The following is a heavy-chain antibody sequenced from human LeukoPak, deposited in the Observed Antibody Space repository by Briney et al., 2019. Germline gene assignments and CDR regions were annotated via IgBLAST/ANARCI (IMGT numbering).Heavy chain of an antibody. D-gene: IGHD6-13*01. Sequence: GGSLRLSCAASGFTFSGSAMHWVRQASGKGLEWVGRIRSKANSYATAYAASVKGRFTISRDDSKNTAYLQMNSLKTEDTAVYYCTRHTVAAAGRDYWGEGTQVTVSS. CDR2: IRSKANSYAT. J-gene: IGHJ4*02. CDR3: TRHTVAAAGRDY. V-gene: IGHV3-73*01. CDR1: GFTFSGSA.